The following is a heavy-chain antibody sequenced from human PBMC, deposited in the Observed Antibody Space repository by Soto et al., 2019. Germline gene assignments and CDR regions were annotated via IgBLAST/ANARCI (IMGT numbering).Heavy chain of an antibody. CDR1: GLNFRGYG. V-gene: IGHV3-33*01. D-gene: IGHD3-16*01. CDR2: IWDDGSKK. CDR3: VTEWGNTGASSLGYFNY. Sequence: QVQLVESGGGVVQPGTSLRLSCAASGLNFRGYGFHWVRQAPGKGLDWVAVIWDDGSKKFYADSVKGRFTFSRDDSRNTLFLQINSLRDEDTAIYYCVTEWGNTGASSLGYFNYWGQGTLVTVSS. J-gene: IGHJ4*02.